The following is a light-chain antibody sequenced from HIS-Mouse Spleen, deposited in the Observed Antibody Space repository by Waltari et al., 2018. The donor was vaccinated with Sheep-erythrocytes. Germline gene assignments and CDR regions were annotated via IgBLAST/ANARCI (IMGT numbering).Light chain of an antibody. V-gene: IGKV1-8*01. CDR2: AAS. J-gene: IGKJ2*01. CDR3: QQYYSYPYT. CDR1: QGISSY. Sequence: AIQLTQSPSSLSASVGDRVTITCRASQGISSYLAWYQQKPGKAPKLRIYAASTLQSGVPSRFSGSGSGTDFTLTISCLQSEDFATYYCQQYYSYPYTFGQGTKLEIK.